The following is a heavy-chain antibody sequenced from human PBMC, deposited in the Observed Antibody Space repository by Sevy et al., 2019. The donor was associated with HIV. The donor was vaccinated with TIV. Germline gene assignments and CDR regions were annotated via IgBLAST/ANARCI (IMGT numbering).Heavy chain of an antibody. D-gene: IGHD2-21*01. Sequence: GGSLRLSCAASGFSFSSYGMHWVRQAPGKGLEWMSYIQYDGSNKDYADSVKGRFTIPRVNSKNTLYLQMNSLRVEDTTVFYCVKVGGGEGGDHWGQGTLVTVSS. V-gene: IGHV3-30*02. CDR1: GFSFSSYG. CDR3: VKVGGGEGGDH. J-gene: IGHJ4*02. CDR2: IQYDGSNK.